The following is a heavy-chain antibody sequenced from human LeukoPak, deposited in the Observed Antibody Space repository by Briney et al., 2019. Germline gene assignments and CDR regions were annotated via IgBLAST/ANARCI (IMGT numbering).Heavy chain of an antibody. CDR2: ISSSSSTI. CDR1: GFTFSSYS. CDR3: ARGGGSSSWHTDY. D-gene: IGHD6-13*01. J-gene: IGHJ4*02. V-gene: IGHV3-48*02. Sequence: GGPLRLSCAASGFTFSSYSLNWVRQAPGKGLECFSYISSSSSTIYYADSVKGRFTISRDNAKNSLYLQMNSLRDEDTAVYYCARGGGSSSWHTDYWGQGTLVTVSS.